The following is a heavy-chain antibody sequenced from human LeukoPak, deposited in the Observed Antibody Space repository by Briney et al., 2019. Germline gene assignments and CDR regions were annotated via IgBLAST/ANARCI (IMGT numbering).Heavy chain of an antibody. D-gene: IGHD6-13*01. J-gene: IGHJ4*02. CDR3: ARALVAAAGMSFGY. Sequence: ASVKVSCKASGYTFTSYGISWVRQASGQGLEWMGWISAYNGNTNYAQKLQGRVTMTTDTSTSTAYMELRSLRSDDTAVYYCARALVAAAGMSFGYWGQGTLVTVSS. CDR1: GYTFTSYG. V-gene: IGHV1-18*01. CDR2: ISAYNGNT.